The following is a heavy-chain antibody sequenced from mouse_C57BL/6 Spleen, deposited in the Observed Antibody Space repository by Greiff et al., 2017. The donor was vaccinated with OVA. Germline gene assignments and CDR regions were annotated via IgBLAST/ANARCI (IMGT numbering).Heavy chain of an antibody. J-gene: IGHJ4*01. CDR3: ARAGGYDYDERDYAMDY. CDR1: GYSITSGYY. CDR2: ISYDGSN. V-gene: IGHV3-6*01. Sequence: EVKLLESGPGLVKPSQSLSLTCSVTGYSITSGYYWNWIRQFPGNKLEWMGYISYDGSNNYNPSLKNRISITRDTSKNQFFLKLNSVTTEDTATYYCARAGGYDYDERDYAMDYWGQGTSVTVSS. D-gene: IGHD2-4*01.